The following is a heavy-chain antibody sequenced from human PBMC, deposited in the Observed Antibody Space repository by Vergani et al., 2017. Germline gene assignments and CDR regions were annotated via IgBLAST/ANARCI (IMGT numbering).Heavy chain of an antibody. CDR2: INPNSGGT. D-gene: IGHD4-11*01. CDR3: ARDIDYRGTGSTAFDI. V-gene: IGHV1-2*02. CDR1: GYTFTGYY. J-gene: IGHJ3*02. Sequence: QVQLVQSGAEVKKPGASVKVSCKASGYTFTGYYMHWVRQAPGQGLEWMGWINPNSGGTNYAQKFQGRVTMTRDTSISTAYMELSRLSSVTAADTAVYYCARDIDYRGTGSTAFDIWGQGTMVTVSS.